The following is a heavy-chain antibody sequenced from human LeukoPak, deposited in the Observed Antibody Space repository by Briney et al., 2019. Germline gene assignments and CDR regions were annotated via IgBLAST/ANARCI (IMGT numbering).Heavy chain of an antibody. V-gene: IGHV4-59*01. CDR1: GGSISSYH. J-gene: IGHJ6*02. D-gene: IGHD3-3*01. Sequence: PPETLSLTCTVSGGSISSYHWSWIRQPPGKGLEWIGHIYYTGGTDYNPSLKSRVPISRDTSKNQFSLKLSSVTAADTAVYYCTRSLGVVIHGGMDVWGQGPTVTVS. CDR2: IYYTGGT. CDR3: TRSLGVVIHGGMDV.